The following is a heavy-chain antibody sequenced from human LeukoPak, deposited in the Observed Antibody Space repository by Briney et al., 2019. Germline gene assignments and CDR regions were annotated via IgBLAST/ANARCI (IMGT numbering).Heavy chain of an antibody. CDR2: INPNSGGT. CDR1: GYTLTSYG. Sequence: ASVKVSCKASGYTLTSYGISWVRQAPGQGLEWMGWINPNSGGTNYAQKFQGRVTMTRDTSISTAYMELSRLRSDDTAVYYCARAGAVVDNWFDPWGQGTLVTVSS. D-gene: IGHD2-15*01. V-gene: IGHV1-2*02. CDR3: ARAGAVVDNWFDP. J-gene: IGHJ5*02.